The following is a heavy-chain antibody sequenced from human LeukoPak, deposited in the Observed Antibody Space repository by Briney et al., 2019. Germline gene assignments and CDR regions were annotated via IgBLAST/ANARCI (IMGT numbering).Heavy chain of an antibody. CDR1: GGSISNYY. Sequence: PSETLSLTCTVSGGSISNYYFNWIRQPAGKGLEWMGRIRSSGDIHYNPSLKSRLTMSLDTSKSQLSLNLNSVTAADTAVYYCARDWGVYAHDWYFDLWGRGTLVTVSS. D-gene: IGHD3-16*01. J-gene: IGHJ2*01. CDR3: ARDWGVYAHDWYFDL. CDR2: IRSSGDI. V-gene: IGHV4-4*07.